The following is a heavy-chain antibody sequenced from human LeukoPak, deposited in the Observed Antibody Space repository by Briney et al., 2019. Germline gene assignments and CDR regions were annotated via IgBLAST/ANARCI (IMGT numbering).Heavy chain of an antibody. CDR2: IYYSGST. CDR3: ARGGITSAGGYYYYYYMDV. CDR1: GGSISSYY. V-gene: IGHV4-59*01. Sequence: PSETLSLTCTVSGGSISSYYWSWIRRPPGKGLEWIGYIYYSGSTNYNPSLKSRVTISVDTSKNQFSLKLSSVTAADTAVYYCARGGITSAGGYYYYYYMDVWGKGTTVTVS. J-gene: IGHJ6*03. D-gene: IGHD3-10*01.